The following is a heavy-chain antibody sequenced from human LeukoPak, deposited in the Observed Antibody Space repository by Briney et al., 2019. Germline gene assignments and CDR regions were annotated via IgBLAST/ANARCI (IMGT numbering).Heavy chain of an antibody. CDR2: ISSSSSYI. Sequence: GGSLRLSCAASGFTFSSYCMNWVRQAPGKGLEWVSSISSSSSYIYYADSVKGRFTISRDNAKNSLYLQMNSLRAEDTAVYYCARAVAGSYYYGMDVWGQGTTVTVSS. CDR3: ARAVAGSYYYGMDV. V-gene: IGHV3-21*01. D-gene: IGHD5-12*01. J-gene: IGHJ6*02. CDR1: GFTFSSYC.